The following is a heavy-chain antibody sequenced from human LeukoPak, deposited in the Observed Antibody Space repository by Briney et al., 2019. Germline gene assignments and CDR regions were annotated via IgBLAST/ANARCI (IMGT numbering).Heavy chain of an antibody. CDR2: INHSGST. Sequence: SETLSLTCAVYGGSFSGYYWSWIRQPPGKGLEWIGEINHSGSTNYNPSLKSRVTISVDTSKNQSSLKLSSVTAADTAVYYCARHYPRAAARYWGQGTLVTVSS. D-gene: IGHD6-13*01. CDR3: ARHYPRAAARY. CDR1: GGSFSGYY. V-gene: IGHV4-34*01. J-gene: IGHJ4*02.